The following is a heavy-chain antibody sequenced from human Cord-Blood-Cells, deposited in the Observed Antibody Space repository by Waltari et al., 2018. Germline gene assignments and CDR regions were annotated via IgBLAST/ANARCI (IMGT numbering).Heavy chain of an antibody. CDR3: ARDPDSSSSGYGNAFDI. CDR1: GYTFTSYG. J-gene: IGHJ3*02. CDR2: ISAYNGNT. D-gene: IGHD6-6*01. Sequence: QVQLVQSGAEVKKPGASVKVSCKASGYTFTSYGISWVRQAPGQGLEWMGWISAYNGNTNYAQKLQGRVTMTTDTSTSTAYMELRSLRSDDTAVYYCARDPDSSSSGYGNAFDIWGQGTMVTVSS. V-gene: IGHV1-18*04.